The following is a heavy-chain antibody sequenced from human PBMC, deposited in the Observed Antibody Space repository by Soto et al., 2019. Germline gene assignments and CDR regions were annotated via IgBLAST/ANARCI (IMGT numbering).Heavy chain of an antibody. CDR3: ARERGTYYYGSGSYYHFDY. D-gene: IGHD3-10*01. Sequence: QVQLVQSGAEVKKPGASVKVSCKASGYTFTSYDINWVRQATGQGLEWMGWMNPNSGNTGYAQKFQGRVTMTRNTSISTAYMELSSLRSEDTAVYYCARERGTYYYGSGSYYHFDYWGQGTLVTVSS. CDR1: GYTFTSYD. V-gene: IGHV1-8*01. CDR2: MNPNSGNT. J-gene: IGHJ4*02.